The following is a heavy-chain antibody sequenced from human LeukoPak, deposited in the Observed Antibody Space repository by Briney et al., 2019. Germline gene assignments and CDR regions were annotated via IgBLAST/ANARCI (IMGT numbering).Heavy chain of an antibody. CDR2: IYYSGST. Sequence: SETLSLTCTVSGGSISSYYWSWIRQPPGKGLEWIGYIYYSGSTNYNPSLKSRVTISVDTSKNQFSLKLSSVTAADAAVYYCARGPPYYDFWSGGLYYFVYWGQGTLVTVSS. CDR3: ARGPPYYDFWSGGLYYFVY. D-gene: IGHD3-3*01. V-gene: IGHV4-59*01. J-gene: IGHJ4*02. CDR1: GGSISSYY.